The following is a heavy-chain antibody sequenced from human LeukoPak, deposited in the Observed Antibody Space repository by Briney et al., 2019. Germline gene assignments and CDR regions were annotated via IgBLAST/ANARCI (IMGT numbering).Heavy chain of an antibody. CDR1: GGSITSYH. J-gene: IGHJ4*02. D-gene: IGHD2-2*01. CDR3: ARETKAMQFDY. Sequence: SETLSLTCTVSGGSITSYHWSWIRQPPGKGLEWIGYISYTGGTNYNPSLKSRVTISLDTSKNQFSLKMSSVTAADTAVYYCARETKAMQFDYWGQGTLVTVSS. V-gene: IGHV4-59*01. CDR2: ISYTGGT.